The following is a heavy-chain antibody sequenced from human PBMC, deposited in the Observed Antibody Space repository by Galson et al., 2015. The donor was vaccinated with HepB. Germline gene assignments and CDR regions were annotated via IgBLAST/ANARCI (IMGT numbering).Heavy chain of an antibody. CDR1: GGTFSSYA. CDR2: IIPIFGTA. V-gene: IGHV1-69*13. Sequence: SVKVSCKASGGTFSSYAISWVRQAPGQGLEWMGGIIPIFGTANYAQKFQGRVTITADESTSTAYMELSSLRSEDTAVYYCARDRQFGYSYGFNWFDPWGQGTLVTVSS. CDR3: ARDRQFGYSYGFNWFDP. J-gene: IGHJ5*02. D-gene: IGHD5-18*01.